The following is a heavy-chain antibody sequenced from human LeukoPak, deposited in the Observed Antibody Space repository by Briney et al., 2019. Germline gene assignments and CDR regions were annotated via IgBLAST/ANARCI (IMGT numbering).Heavy chain of an antibody. CDR2: ISQSGDAK. V-gene: IGHV3-48*03. J-gene: IGHJ4*02. Sequence: GGSLRLSCAASGFMFDTYAMNWVRQAPGKGLECVSYISQSGDAKYYADSVKGRFTISRDNARNSLYLQMNSLRAEDTAIYYCTTQDLVVVPAASHYFDYWGQGILIIVSA. CDR1: GFMFDTYA. D-gene: IGHD2-15*01. CDR3: TTQDLVVVPAASHYFDY.